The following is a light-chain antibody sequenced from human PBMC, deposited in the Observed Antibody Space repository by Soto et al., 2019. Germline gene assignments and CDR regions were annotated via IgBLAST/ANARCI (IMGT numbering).Light chain of an antibody. CDR1: QRISRW. Sequence: DIQMTQSPSTLSASVGDRVTITCRASQRISRWLAWYQQKPGKAPKVLIYKASNLESGDPSRFSGSVSGTEFTLTISSLRPDDFATYYCQQYNSYSTWTFGQGTKVEIK. V-gene: IGKV1-5*03. CDR3: QQYNSYSTWT. J-gene: IGKJ1*01. CDR2: KAS.